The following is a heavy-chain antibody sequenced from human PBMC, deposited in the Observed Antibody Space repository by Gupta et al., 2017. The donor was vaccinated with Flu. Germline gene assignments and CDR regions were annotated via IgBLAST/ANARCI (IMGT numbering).Heavy chain of an antibody. Sequence: EVQLLESGGGLVQPGGSLRLSCAASGITLSPYAMSWVRQAPGKGLEWVSTISGSGSTTDYADSVKGRFTISRDNSKNTVYLQMNSLRAEDTAVYYCAKDFSTHYYYGMDVWGQGTTVTVSS. CDR3: AKDFSTHYYYGMDV. CDR1: GITLSPYA. J-gene: IGHJ6*02. D-gene: IGHD3-3*01. CDR2: ISGSGSTT. V-gene: IGHV3-23*01.